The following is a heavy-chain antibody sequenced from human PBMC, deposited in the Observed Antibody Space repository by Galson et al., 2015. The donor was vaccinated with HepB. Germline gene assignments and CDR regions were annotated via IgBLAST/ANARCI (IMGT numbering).Heavy chain of an antibody. J-gene: IGHJ4*02. V-gene: IGHV3-7*01. Sequence: SLRLSCAASGFTFSSYWMSWVRQAPGKGLEWVANIKQDGSEKYYVDSVKGRFTISRDNAKNSLYLQMNSLRAEDTAVYYCARDAWSGGYYDSSGYLTYFDYWGQGTLVTVSS. CDR1: GFTFSSYW. CDR3: ARDAWSGGYYDSSGYLTYFDY. D-gene: IGHD3-22*01. CDR2: IKQDGSEK.